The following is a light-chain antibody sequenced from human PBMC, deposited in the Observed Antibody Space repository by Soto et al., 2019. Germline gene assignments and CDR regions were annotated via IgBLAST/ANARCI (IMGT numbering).Light chain of an antibody. CDR1: QSVSSSD. V-gene: IGKV3-20*01. CDR3: QQYGSSPGFT. J-gene: IGKJ3*01. CDR2: GAS. Sequence: EIVLTQSPGTLSLSPGERATLSCRASQSVSSSDLAWYQQKPGQAPRLLIYGASSRATGIPDRFSGSGSGTDFTLTISRLEPEDFAVYYCQQYGSSPGFTFGPGTKVDIK.